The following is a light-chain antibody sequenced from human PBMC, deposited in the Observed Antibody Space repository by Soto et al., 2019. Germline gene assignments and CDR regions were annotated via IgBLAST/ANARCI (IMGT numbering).Light chain of an antibody. J-gene: IGKJ2*01. CDR2: AAS. V-gene: IGKV1-39*01. CDR1: QSISSY. Sequence: DIQMTQSPSSLSASVGDRVTITCRASQSISSYLNWYQQKPGKAPKLMIYAASSLQSGVPSRCSGSGSGTVFTLTISSLQPEDFATYYCQQTYSTPYTFGQGTKLEIK. CDR3: QQTYSTPYT.